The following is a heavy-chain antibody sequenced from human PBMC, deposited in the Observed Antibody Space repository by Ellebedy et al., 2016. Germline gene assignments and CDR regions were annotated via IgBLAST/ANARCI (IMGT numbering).Heavy chain of an antibody. Sequence: SETLSLTXTVSGGSVSSGSYYWNWIRQPPGKGLEWIVYIYYSGSTYYNPSLKSRVTISVDTSKNQFSLKLSSVTAADTAVYYCARFSPDGYKYFDYWGQGTLVTVSS. V-gene: IGHV4-30-4*08. J-gene: IGHJ4*02. D-gene: IGHD5-24*01. CDR3: ARFSPDGYKYFDY. CDR2: IYYSGST. CDR1: GGSVSSGSYY.